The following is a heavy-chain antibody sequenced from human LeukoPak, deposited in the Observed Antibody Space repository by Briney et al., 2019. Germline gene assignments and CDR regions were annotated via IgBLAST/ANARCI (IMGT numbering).Heavy chain of an antibody. CDR1: GFTFSSYA. J-gene: IGHJ4*02. V-gene: IGHV3-23*01. D-gene: IGHD3-22*01. Sequence: PGGSLRLPCAASGFTFSSYAMSWVRQAPGKGLEWVSAISGSGGSTYYADSVKGRFTISRDNSKNTLYLQMNSLRAEDTAVYYCAGDSSGIFDYWGQGTLVTVSS. CDR3: AGDSSGIFDY. CDR2: ISGSGGST.